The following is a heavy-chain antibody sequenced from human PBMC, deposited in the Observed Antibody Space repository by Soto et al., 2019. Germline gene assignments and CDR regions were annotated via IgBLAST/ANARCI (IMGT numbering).Heavy chain of an antibody. CDR3: ARDFYGGYTYGPGDY. J-gene: IGHJ4*02. Sequence: GGSLRLSCAASGFMFSAYWMSWVRQAPGKGPEWVANIHGDGGKIYYVNSVKGRFTISRDNAKRSLYLQMNSLRAEDTAVYYCARDFYGGYTYGPGDYWGQGALVTVSS. CDR1: GFMFSAYW. CDR2: IHGDGGKI. D-gene: IGHD5-18*01. V-gene: IGHV3-7*01.